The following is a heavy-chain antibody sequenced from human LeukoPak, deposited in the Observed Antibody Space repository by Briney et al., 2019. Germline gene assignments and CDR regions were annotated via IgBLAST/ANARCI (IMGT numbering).Heavy chain of an antibody. CDR3: ARTRLEWLTRWFDP. Sequence: KPSETLSLTCTVSGGSISSSSYYWGWIRQPPGKGLEWIGSIYYSGSTYYNPSLKSRVTISIDTSKNQFSLKLSSVTAADTAVYYCARTRLEWLTRWFDPWGQGTLVTVSS. D-gene: IGHD3-3*01. V-gene: IGHV4-39*01. CDR1: GGSISSSSYY. CDR2: IYYSGST. J-gene: IGHJ5*02.